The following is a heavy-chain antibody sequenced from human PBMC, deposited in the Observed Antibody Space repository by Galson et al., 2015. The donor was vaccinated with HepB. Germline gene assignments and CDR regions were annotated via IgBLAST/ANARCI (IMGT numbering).Heavy chain of an antibody. J-gene: IGHJ2*01. CDR3: AKGYVLRFLEWSDGDGQYFDL. CDR1: GFSVTGTY. CDR2: ISYDGSNK. D-gene: IGHD3-3*01. Sequence: SLRLSCAASGFSVTGTYMHWVRQAPGKGLEWVAVISYDGSNKYYADSVKGRFTISRDNSKNTLYLQMNSLRAEDTAVYYCAKGYVLRFLEWSDGDGQYFDLWGRGTLATVSS. V-gene: IGHV3-30*18.